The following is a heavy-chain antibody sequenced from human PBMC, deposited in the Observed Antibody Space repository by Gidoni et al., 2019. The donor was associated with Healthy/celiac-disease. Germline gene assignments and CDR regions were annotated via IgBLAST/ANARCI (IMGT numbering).Heavy chain of an antibody. CDR1: GLPFSSSA. CDR3: ANGYSSGWYTPAGWFDP. D-gene: IGHD6-19*01. V-gene: IGHV3-23*01. CDR2: ISGSGGST. J-gene: IGHJ5*02. Sequence: EVQLLESGGGLVQPGGSLRLSCAASGLPFSSSAMSWVRQAPGKGLEWVSAISGSGGSTYYADSVKGRFTISRDNSKNTLYLQMNSLRAEDTAVYYCANGYSSGWYTPAGWFDPWGQGTLVTVSS.